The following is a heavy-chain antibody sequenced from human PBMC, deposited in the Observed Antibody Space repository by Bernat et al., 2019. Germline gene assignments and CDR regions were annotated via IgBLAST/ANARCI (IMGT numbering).Heavy chain of an antibody. CDR3: ARDYSSSRFDY. CDR1: GFTSSTYD. J-gene: IGHJ4*02. D-gene: IGHD6-6*01. CDR2: IGTAGDP. V-gene: IGHV3-13*05. Sequence: ELQLVESGGGLVQPGGSLRLSCAASGFTSSTYDMHWVRQVTGKGLEWVTGIGTAGDPYYAGSVKGRFSISRENAKNTLYLQMNSLSAEDTAVYYCARDYSSSRFDYWGQGTLVTVSS.